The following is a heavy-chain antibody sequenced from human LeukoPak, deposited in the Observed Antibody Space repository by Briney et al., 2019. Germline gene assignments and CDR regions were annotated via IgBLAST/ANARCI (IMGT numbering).Heavy chain of an antibody. CDR2: MSSTGNTI. Sequence: GGSLGLSCAASGFTLRDYYMSWIRQAPGKGLEWISYMSSTGNTIYYAESVKGRFTVSRDSANNSMSLQMTSLRAEDSAVYYCARSSSYFTYFDLWGRDTLVTVSS. J-gene: IGHJ2*01. CDR1: GFTLRDYY. CDR3: ARSSSYFTYFDL. D-gene: IGHD2/OR15-2a*01. V-gene: IGHV3-11*04.